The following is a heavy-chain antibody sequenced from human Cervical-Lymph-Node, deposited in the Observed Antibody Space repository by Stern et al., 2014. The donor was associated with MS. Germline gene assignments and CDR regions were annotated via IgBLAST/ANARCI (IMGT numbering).Heavy chain of an antibody. D-gene: IGHD3-22*01. CDR1: GGSISSRDYY. Sequence: VQLVESGPGLVKPSQTLSLTCTVSGGSISSRDYYWSWVRQPPGKGLEWIGYMYYTGSTYYNPSLQSRVTISVDTSKTQFSLRLSSVAAADTAVYYCARSRYDSPQHHDSWGQGTLVTVSS. J-gene: IGHJ5*01. CDR3: ARSRYDSPQHHDS. CDR2: MYYTGST. V-gene: IGHV4-30-4*01.